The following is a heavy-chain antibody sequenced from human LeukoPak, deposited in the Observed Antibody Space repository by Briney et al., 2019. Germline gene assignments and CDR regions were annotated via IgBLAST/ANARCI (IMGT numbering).Heavy chain of an antibody. Sequence: PGGSLRLSCAASGFTFNSYSMNWVRQAPGKGLEWISYISSSSGTIYYADSVKGRFTISRDNAKNSLYLQMNSLRAEDTAVYYCARGLYGSGSYPFDYWGQGTLVTVSS. CDR2: ISSSSGTI. D-gene: IGHD3-10*01. CDR3: ARGLYGSGSYPFDY. V-gene: IGHV3-48*04. CDR1: GFTFNSYS. J-gene: IGHJ4*02.